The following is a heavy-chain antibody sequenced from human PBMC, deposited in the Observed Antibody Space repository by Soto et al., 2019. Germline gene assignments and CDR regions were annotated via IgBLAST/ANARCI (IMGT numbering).Heavy chain of an antibody. CDR2: INPSGGST. CDR1: GYTFTSYY. CDR3: ARGGGYCTSGVCFSYYYYMDV. V-gene: IGHV1-46*03. Sequence: GASVKVSCKASGYTFTSYYMHWVRQAPGQGLEWMGIINPSGGSTSYAQKFQGRVTMTRDTSTSTVYMELSSLRSEDTAVYYCARGGGYCTSGVCFSYYYYMDVWGKGTTVTVSS. J-gene: IGHJ6*03. D-gene: IGHD2-8*01.